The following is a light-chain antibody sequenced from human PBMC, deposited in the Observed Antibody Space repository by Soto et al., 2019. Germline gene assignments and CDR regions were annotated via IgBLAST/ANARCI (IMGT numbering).Light chain of an antibody. CDR2: DAS. V-gene: IGKV3-11*01. CDR3: QQRSNWRWS. Sequence: EIVLTQSPATLSLSPGERATLSCRASQSVDSNLAWYQQKAGQAPRLLIYDASNRATGIPARFSGSGSGTDFSLTISSLEPEDFAVYYCQQRSNWRWSFGQGTKVDI. J-gene: IGKJ1*01. CDR1: QSVDSN.